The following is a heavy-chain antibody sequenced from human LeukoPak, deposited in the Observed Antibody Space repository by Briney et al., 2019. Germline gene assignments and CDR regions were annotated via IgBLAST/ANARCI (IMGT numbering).Heavy chain of an antibody. V-gene: IGHV3-9*01. CDR3: AKGGLVVVPASLDY. D-gene: IGHD2-21*02. CDR2: ISWNSGSI. J-gene: IGHJ4*02. CDR1: GFTFADYA. Sequence: GGSLRLSCAASGFTFADYAMHWPRHAPRTDLDTHSGISWNSGSIDYADSVKGRFTISRDNAKNSLYLQMNSLRPEDTALYYCAKGGLVVVPASLDYWGQGTLVTVSS.